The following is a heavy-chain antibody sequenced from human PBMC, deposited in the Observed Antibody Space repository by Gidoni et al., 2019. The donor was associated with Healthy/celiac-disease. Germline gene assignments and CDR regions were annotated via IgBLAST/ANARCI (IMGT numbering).Heavy chain of an antibody. Sequence: EVQLLESGGGLVQPGGSLILSCAASGFTFISYAMSWVRQAPGKGLGWVSAISGSGGSTYYADSVKGRFTIYRDNSKNTLYLQMNSLRAEDTAVYYCAKAVPGIAAAGVANWFDPWGQGTLVTVSS. CDR1: GFTFISYA. D-gene: IGHD6-13*01. CDR2: ISGSGGST. J-gene: IGHJ5*02. V-gene: IGHV3-23*01. CDR3: AKAVPGIAAAGVANWFDP.